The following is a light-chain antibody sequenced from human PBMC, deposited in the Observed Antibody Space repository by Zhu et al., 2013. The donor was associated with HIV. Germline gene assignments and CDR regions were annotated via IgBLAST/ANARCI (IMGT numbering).Light chain of an antibody. CDR1: SSDVGAYTY. CDR2: EVS. CDR3: SSYTGSSTHV. V-gene: IGLV2-14*01. Sequence: QSALTQPASVSGSPGQSITISCTGTSSDVGAYTYVSWYQHHPGKAPKLMIYEVSNRPSGVSNRFSGSKSGNTASLTISGLQAEDEADYYCSSYTGSSTHVFGTGTKVTVL. J-gene: IGLJ1*01.